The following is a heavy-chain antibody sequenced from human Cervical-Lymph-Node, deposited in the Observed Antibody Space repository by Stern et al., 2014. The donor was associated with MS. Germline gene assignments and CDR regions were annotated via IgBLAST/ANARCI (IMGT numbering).Heavy chain of an antibody. D-gene: IGHD6-13*01. CDR3: ARERAAADGFDY. CDR2: IIHVFATT. J-gene: IGHJ4*02. V-gene: IGHV1-69*15. Sequence: VQLVQSGAEIVKPESSVRVSCKASGGTFSNSISWVRQAPGGGLEWLGNIIHVFATTNYADRLQGRITITAGEATTNAYMDLRALTPADAAVYYCARERAAADGFDYWGQGALVTVSS. CDR1: GGTFSNS.